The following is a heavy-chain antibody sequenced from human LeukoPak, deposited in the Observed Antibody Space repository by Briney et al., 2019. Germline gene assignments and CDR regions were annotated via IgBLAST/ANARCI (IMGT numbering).Heavy chain of an antibody. CDR1: GFTFSSYA. J-gene: IGHJ4*02. V-gene: IGHV3-23*01. D-gene: IGHD5-18*01. CDR2: ISGSGGST. Sequence: SGGSLRLSCAASGFTFSSYAMSWVRQAPGKGLEWVSGISGSGGSTYYADSVKGRFTISRDNSKNTLYLQMNSLRAEDTAVYYCASGYSYGYLVYWGQGTLVTVSS. CDR3: ASGYSYGYLVY.